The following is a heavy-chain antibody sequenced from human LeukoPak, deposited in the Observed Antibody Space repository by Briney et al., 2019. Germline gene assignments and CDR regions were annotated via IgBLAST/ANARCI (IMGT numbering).Heavy chain of an antibody. Sequence: GRSLRLSCAASGFTFSSYGMHWVRQAPGKGLEWVAVIWYGGSNKYYADSVKGRFTISRDNSKNTLYLQMNSLRAEDTAVYYCAKDKPWGVVVAAPYYFDYWGQGTLVTVSS. V-gene: IGHV3-30*18. CDR3: AKDKPWGVVVAAPYYFDY. CDR2: IWYGGSNK. J-gene: IGHJ4*02. CDR1: GFTFSSYG. D-gene: IGHD2-15*01.